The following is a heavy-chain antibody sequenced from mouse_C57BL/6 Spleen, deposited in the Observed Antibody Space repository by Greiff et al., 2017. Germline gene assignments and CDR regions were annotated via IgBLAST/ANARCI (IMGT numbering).Heavy chain of an antibody. V-gene: IGHV1-18*01. CDR1: GYTFTDYN. Sequence: VQLQQSGPELVKPGASVKIPCKASGYTFTDYNMDWVKQSHGKSLEWIGDINPNNGGTIYNQKFKGKATLTVDKSSSTAYMELRSLTSEDTAVYYCARCYDGDAMDYWGQGTSVTVSS. CDR3: ARCYDGDAMDY. D-gene: IGHD2-12*01. J-gene: IGHJ4*01. CDR2: INPNNGGT.